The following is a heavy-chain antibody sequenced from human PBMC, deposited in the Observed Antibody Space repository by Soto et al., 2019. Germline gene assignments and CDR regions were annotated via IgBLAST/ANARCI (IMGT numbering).Heavy chain of an antibody. CDR2: IIPIFGTA. J-gene: IGHJ6*02. Sequence: SVKVSCKASGGTFSSYAISWVRQAPGQGLEWMGGIIPIFGTANYAQKFQGRVTITADESTSTAYMELSSLRSEDTAVYYCARGGTTPPSYYYGMDVWGQGTTVTVSS. CDR1: GGTFSSYA. CDR3: ARGGTTPPSYYYGMDV. D-gene: IGHD1-1*01. V-gene: IGHV1-69*13.